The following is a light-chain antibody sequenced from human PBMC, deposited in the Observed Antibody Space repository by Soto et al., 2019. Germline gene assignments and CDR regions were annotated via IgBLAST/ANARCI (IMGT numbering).Light chain of an antibody. V-gene: IGLV1-44*01. CDR2: SNN. CDR1: GPNIGSNT. J-gene: IGLJ1*01. CDR3: AAWDDSLNGYV. Sequence: QSVLTQPPPASGTPGQGAPSFFSGSGPNIGSNTVNWYQQLPGTAPKLLIYSNNQRPSGVPDRFSGSKSGTSASLAISGLQSEDEADYYCAAWDDSLNGYVFGTGTKLTVL.